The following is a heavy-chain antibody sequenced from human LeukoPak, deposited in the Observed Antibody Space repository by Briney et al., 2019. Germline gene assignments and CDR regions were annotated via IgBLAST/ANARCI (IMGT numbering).Heavy chain of an antibody. CDR3: ARAYQPLGGLSFPDQ. CDR2: INPNTGNP. J-gene: IGHJ5*02. D-gene: IGHD3-16*02. Sequence: ASVKVSCKASGYSFSNYSMNWLRQAPGQGLEWMGWINPNTGNPTYAQGFTGRFVFSLDTSVSTAYLQISSLKAEDTAVYYCARAYQPLGGLSFPDQWGQGTLVTVSS. CDR1: GYSFSNYS. V-gene: IGHV7-4-1*02.